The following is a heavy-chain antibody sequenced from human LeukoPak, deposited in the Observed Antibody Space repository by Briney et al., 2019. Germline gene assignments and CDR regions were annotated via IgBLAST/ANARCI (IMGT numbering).Heavy chain of an antibody. Sequence: GGSLRLSRAASGFTFSSYPMNWVRQAPGKGLEWVSAIGGSGDSTYYTDSVKGRFTISRDNSKNTLYLQMNSLRVDDTAVYYCANGGGSSRYWGQGTLVTVSS. CDR3: ANGGGSSRY. J-gene: IGHJ4*02. CDR1: GFTFSSYP. CDR2: IGGSGDST. V-gene: IGHV3-23*01. D-gene: IGHD6-13*01.